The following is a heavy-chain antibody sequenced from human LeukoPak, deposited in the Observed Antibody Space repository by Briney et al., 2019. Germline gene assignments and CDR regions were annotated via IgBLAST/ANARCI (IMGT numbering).Heavy chain of an antibody. J-gene: IGHJ4*02. CDR3: ARGVDTAMGTPPFDY. CDR1: GGSISSYY. V-gene: IGHV4-59*01. CDR2: IYYSGST. D-gene: IGHD5-18*01. Sequence: SETLSLTCTVSGGSISSYYWSWIRQPPGKGLEWIGYIYYSGSTNYNPSLKSRVTISVDTSKNQFSLKLSSVTAADTAVYYCARGVDTAMGTPPFDYWGRGTLVTVSS.